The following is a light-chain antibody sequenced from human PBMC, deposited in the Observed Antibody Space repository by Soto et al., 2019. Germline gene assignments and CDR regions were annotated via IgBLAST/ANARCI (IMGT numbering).Light chain of an antibody. CDR1: QSISGW. V-gene: IGKV1-5*03. CDR2: KAS. CDR3: QQYNTYSPT. Sequence: DIQMTQSPSTLSAFVGDRVTITCRASQSISGWLAWYQQKPGKAPHLLIYKASSLESGVPSRFSGSGSGTEFTLTIRSLQPDDFATYYCQQYNTYSPTFGQGTKVDIK. J-gene: IGKJ1*01.